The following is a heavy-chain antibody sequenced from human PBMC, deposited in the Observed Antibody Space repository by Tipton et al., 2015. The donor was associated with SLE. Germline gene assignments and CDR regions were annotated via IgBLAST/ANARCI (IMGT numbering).Heavy chain of an antibody. D-gene: IGHD3-10*01. V-gene: IGHV3-74*01. Sequence: SLRLSCAASGFTFSTYWMHWVRQAPGKGLVWVSRISSDGSTTTYADSVKGRFTISRENAKNSLYLQMNSLRAGDTAVYYCAREVQGFDYWGQGTLVTVSS. J-gene: IGHJ4*02. CDR3: AREVQGFDY. CDR2: ISSDGSTT. CDR1: GFTFSTYW.